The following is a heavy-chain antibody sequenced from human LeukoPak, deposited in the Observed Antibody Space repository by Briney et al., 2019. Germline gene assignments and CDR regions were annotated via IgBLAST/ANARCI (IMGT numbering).Heavy chain of an antibody. CDR1: GFTFSSYS. CDR2: ISRSSSTI. J-gene: IGHJ3*02. D-gene: IGHD1-26*01. V-gene: IGHV3-48*01. CDR3: ARERGSGSYSGLAYAFDI. Sequence: GGSLRLSCAASGFTFSSYSMNWVRQAPGKGLEWVSYISRSSSTIYYADSVKGRFTISRDNAKNSLYLQMNSLRAEDTAVYYCARERGSGSYSGLAYAFDIWGQGTMVTVSS.